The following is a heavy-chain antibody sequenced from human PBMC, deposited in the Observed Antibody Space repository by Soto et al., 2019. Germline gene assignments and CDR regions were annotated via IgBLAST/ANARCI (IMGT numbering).Heavy chain of an antibody. CDR2: IIPIFGTA. D-gene: IGHD2-15*01. V-gene: IGHV1-69*01. CDR1: GGTFSSYA. J-gene: IGHJ6*02. Sequence: QVQLVQSGAEVKKPGSSVKVSCKASGGTFSSYAISWVRQAPGQGLEWMGGIIPIFGTANYAQKFQGRVTITADESTSAAYMEMSSLRSEDTAVYYCASGIVVVGAATPTKSYYCGLDVWGQGTPVTVSS. CDR3: ASGIVVVGAATPTKSYYCGLDV.